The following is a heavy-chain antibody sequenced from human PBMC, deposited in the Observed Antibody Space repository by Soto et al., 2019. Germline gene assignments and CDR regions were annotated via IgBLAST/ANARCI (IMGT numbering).Heavy chain of an antibody. V-gene: IGHV3-7*01. CDR2: IKQDGSEK. Sequence: GGSLRLSCAASGFTFSSYWMSWVRQAPGKGLEWVANIKQDGSEKYYVDSVKGRFTISRDNAKNSLYLQMNSLRAEDTAVYYCARDLTTSGYESYWYFDLWGRGTLVTVSS. CDR3: ARDLTTSGYESYWYFDL. CDR1: GFTFSSYW. J-gene: IGHJ2*01. D-gene: IGHD5-12*01.